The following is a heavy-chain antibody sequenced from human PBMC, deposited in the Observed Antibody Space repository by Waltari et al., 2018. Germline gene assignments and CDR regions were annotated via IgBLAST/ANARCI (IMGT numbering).Heavy chain of an antibody. CDR3: ARDEGAATGP. CDR2: ISGSSGST. CDR1: GCATRSSNL. V-gene: IGHV4-28*03. Sequence: QVQLQESGAGLVKPSETLSFTCAVSGCATRSSNLWYWIRQPPGKGLEWIGYISGSSGSTYYNPSLKSRVTISTDTSKNQFSLKLSSVTAADTAVYYCARDEGAATGPWGQGVLVTVSS. J-gene: IGHJ5*02. D-gene: IGHD1-1*01.